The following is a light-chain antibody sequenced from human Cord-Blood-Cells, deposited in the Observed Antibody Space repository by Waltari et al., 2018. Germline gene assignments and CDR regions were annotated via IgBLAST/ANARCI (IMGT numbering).Light chain of an antibody. CDR1: SSDVGSYNL. Sequence: QSALTQPASVAGSPGQSITISCTGPSSDVGSYNLVSWYQQHPGKAPKLMIYEVSKRPSGDSNRFSGSKSGNTASLTISGLQAEDEADYYCCSYAGSSTLVFGGGTKLTVL. V-gene: IGLV2-23*02. CDR3: CSYAGSSTLV. J-gene: IGLJ2*01. CDR2: EVS.